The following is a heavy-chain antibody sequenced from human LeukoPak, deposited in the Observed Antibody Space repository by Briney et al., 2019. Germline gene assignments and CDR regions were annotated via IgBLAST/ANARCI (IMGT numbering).Heavy chain of an antibody. CDR1: GFTFSSYA. V-gene: IGHV3-30*04. J-gene: IGHJ4*02. Sequence: GRSLRLSCAASGFTFSSYAMHGVRQAPGKGLEWVAVISYDGSNKYYADSVKGRFTISRDNSKNTLYLQMNSLRAEDTAVYYCARGGPSYSSSWYGGFDYWGQGTLVTVSS. CDR3: ARGGPSYSSSWYGGFDY. D-gene: IGHD6-13*01. CDR2: ISYDGSNK.